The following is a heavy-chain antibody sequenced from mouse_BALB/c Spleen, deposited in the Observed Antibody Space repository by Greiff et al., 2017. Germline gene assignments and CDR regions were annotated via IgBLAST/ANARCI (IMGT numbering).Heavy chain of an antibody. J-gene: IGHJ2*01. Sequence: EVQLVESGGGLVKPGGSLKLSCAASGFTFSSYAMSWVRQTPEKRLEWVASISSGGSTYYPDSVKGRFTISRDNARNILYLQMSSLRSEDTAMYYCARGGDYRYDGFDYWGQGTTLTVSS. V-gene: IGHV5-6-5*01. CDR1: GFTFSSYA. CDR2: ISSGGST. CDR3: ARGGDYRYDGFDY. D-gene: IGHD2-14*01.